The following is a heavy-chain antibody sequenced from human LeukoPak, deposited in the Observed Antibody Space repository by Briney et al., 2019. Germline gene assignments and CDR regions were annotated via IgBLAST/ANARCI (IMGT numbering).Heavy chain of an antibody. J-gene: IGHJ6*03. CDR2: ISSSSSTI. Sequence: GGSLRLSCAASGFTFSSYSMNWVRQAPGKGLEWVSYISSSSSTIYYADSVKGRFTISRDNAKNSLYLQMNSLRAEDTAVYYCARGDSSRGYYYMDVWGKGTTVTVSS. V-gene: IGHV3-48*04. D-gene: IGHD2-21*01. CDR1: GFTFSSYS. CDR3: ARGDSSRGYYYMDV.